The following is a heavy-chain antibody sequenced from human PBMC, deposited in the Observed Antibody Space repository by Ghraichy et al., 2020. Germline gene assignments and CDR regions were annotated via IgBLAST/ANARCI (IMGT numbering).Heavy chain of an antibody. J-gene: IGHJ4*02. CDR1: GGSISSYY. CDR2: IYTSGST. CDR3: ARAEQWLVRD. D-gene: IGHD6-19*01. V-gene: IGHV4-4*07. Sequence: SETLSLTCTVSGGSISSYYWSWIRQPAGKGLEWIGRIYTSGSTHYNPSLTRRVPMSVDTSKNQFSLTLSSVTAADTAVYYCARAEQWLVRDWGQGTLVTVSS.